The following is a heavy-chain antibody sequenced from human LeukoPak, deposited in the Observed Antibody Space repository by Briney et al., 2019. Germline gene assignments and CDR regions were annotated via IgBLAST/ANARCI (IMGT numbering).Heavy chain of an antibody. CDR3: ARGGSSSGGAFDI. J-gene: IGHJ3*02. CDR1: GFIFSSYE. D-gene: IGHD2-15*01. CDR2: IFSSGSTI. V-gene: IGHV3-48*03. Sequence: GGSLRLSCAASGFIFSSYEMNWVRQAPGKGLEWVSYIFSSGSTIYYADSVKGRFTISRDNAKNSLYLQMNSLRAEDTAVYYCARGGSSSGGAFDIWGQGTMVTVSS.